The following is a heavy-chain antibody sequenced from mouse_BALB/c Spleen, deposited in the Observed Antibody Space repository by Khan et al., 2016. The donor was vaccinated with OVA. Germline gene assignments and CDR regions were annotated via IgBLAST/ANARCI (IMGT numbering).Heavy chain of an antibody. CDR2: IDPLDSET. Sequence: QVQLQQPGAELVRPGASVKLSCKASAYTFTSYWMNWVKQRPGQGLEWIGMIDPLDSETHYNQIFKDKATLTVDKSSSTAYMQLSSLTSEDSAVYYCARCLMEAMDYWGQGTSVTVSS. CDR3: ARCLMEAMDY. V-gene: IGHV1-61*01. CDR1: AYTFTSYW. J-gene: IGHJ4*01.